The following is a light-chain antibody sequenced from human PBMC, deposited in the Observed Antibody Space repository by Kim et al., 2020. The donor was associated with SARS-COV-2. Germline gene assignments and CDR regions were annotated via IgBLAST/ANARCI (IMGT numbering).Light chain of an antibody. V-gene: IGKV1-39*01. Sequence: ASVGDRVTITGRESRTISTYLNWYQHKPGKAPNLLIYGASSLQSGVPSRFSGSGSGTSFTLTISSLQPEDFGNYYCQQSYSTPYIFGPGTKVDIK. CDR1: RTISTY. J-gene: IGKJ2*01. CDR3: QQSYSTPYI. CDR2: GAS.